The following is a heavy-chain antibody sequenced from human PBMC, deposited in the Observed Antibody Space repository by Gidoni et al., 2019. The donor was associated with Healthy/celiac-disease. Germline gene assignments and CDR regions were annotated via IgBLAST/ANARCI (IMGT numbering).Heavy chain of an antibody. D-gene: IGHD4-17*01. CDR3: ARTARGDYGDYVVWFDP. J-gene: IGHJ5*02. CDR2: MNPNSGNT. V-gene: IGHV1-8*01. CDR1: GYTFTSYD. Sequence: QVQLVQSGAEVKKPGASVKVSCKASGYTFTSYDINWVRQATGQGLEWMGWMNPNSGNTGYAQKFQGRVTMTRNTSISTAYMELSSLRSEDTAVYYCARTARGDYGDYVVWFDPWGQGTLVTVSS.